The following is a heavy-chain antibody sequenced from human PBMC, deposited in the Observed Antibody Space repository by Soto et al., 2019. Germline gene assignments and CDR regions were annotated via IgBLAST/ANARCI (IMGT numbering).Heavy chain of an antibody. Sequence: ASVKVSCKASGYTFTSYDINWVRQATGQGLEWMGWMNPNSGNTGYAQKFQGRVTMTRNTSISTAYMELSSLRSEDTAVYYCARAIRYCSGGSCYIYYYYTDVWGKGTTVTVSS. V-gene: IGHV1-8*01. J-gene: IGHJ6*03. CDR2: MNPNSGNT. CDR3: ARAIRYCSGGSCYIYYYYTDV. D-gene: IGHD2-15*01. CDR1: GYTFTSYD.